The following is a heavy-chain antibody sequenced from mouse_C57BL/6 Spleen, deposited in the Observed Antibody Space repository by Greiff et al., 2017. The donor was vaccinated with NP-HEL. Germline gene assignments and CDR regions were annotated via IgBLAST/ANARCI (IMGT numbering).Heavy chain of an antibody. V-gene: IGHV1-74*01. CDR3: AIPAFKAWFAY. Sequence: VKLQQPGAELVKPGASVKVSCKASGYTFTSYWMHWVKQRPGQGLEWIGRIHPSDSDTNYNQKFKGKATLPVDKSSSTAYMQLSSLTSEDSAVYYCAIPAFKAWFAYWGQGTLVTVSA. J-gene: IGHJ3*01. CDR2: IHPSDSDT. CDR1: GYTFTSYW.